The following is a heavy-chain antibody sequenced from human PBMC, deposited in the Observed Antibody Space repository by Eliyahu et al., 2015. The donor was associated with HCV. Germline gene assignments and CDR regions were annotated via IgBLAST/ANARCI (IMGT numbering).Heavy chain of an antibody. V-gene: IGHV2-5*01. D-gene: IGHD3-3*01. CDR1: GFSLSTSGVG. Sequence: QITLKESGPTLVKPTQTLTLTCTFSGFSLSTSGVGVGWIRQPPGKALEWLALIYWNDDKRYSPSLKSRLTITKDTSKNQVVLTMTNMDPVDTATYYCAHSQDPLRFLEWLLVPAPYFDYWGQGTLVTVSS. J-gene: IGHJ4*02. CDR3: AHSQDPLRFLEWLLVPAPYFDY. CDR2: IYWNDDK.